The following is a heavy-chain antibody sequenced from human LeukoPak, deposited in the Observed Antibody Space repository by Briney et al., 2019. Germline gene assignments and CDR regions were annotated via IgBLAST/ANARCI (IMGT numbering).Heavy chain of an antibody. D-gene: IGHD4-11*01. V-gene: IGHV4-59*01. CDR2: IYYGGST. CDR1: GGSISNSY. Sequence: SETLSLTCTVSGGSISNSYWSWIRQPPGKGLEWIGYIYYGGSTNYSPSLKGRVTISVDTSKNQFSLKLNSVTAADTAVYYCALTNNWFDPWGQGTLVTVSS. CDR3: ALTNNWFDP. J-gene: IGHJ5*02.